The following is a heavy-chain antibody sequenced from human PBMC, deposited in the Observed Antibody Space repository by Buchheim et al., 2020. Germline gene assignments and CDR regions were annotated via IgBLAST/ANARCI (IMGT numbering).Heavy chain of an antibody. CDR2: IYYSGST. D-gene: IGHD3-16*01. J-gene: IGHJ4*02. V-gene: IGHV4-59*01. CDR3: ARVGGGYSDLDY. Sequence: QVQLQESGPGLVKPSETLSLTCTVSGGSISSYYWSWIRQPPGKGLEWIGYIYYSGSTNYNPSLKSRVTISVDTSKNQFSLNRSCGTAAAPAVYYCARVGGGYSDLDYWGQGTL. CDR1: GGSISSYY.